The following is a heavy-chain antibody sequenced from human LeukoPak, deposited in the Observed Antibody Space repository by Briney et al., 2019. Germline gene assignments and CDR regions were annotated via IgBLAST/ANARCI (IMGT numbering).Heavy chain of an antibody. J-gene: IGHJ4*02. D-gene: IGHD2-2*02. V-gene: IGHV4-59*08. CDR2: IYYSGST. CDR3: ARHVGAWVAAAIIEYDY. CDR1: GGSISTYY. Sequence: SETLSLTCTVSGGSISTYYWSWMRQPPGEALECIGYIYYSGSTNYNPSLESRVTMSLDTPKNQFSSNLGPVTAAHPALYSCARHVGAWVAAAIIEYDYWGQGTLATVSS.